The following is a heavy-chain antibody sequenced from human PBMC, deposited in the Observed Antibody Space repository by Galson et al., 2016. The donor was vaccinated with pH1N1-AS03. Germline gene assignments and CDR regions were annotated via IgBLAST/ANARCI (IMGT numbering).Heavy chain of an antibody. CDR1: GFTFSRFW. V-gene: IGHV3-7*01. Sequence: EVQLVESGGGLVQPGGSLRLSCAASGFTFSRFWLNWVRQTPGKGLEWVANIKQDGSEKYYVDSVKGRFTISNGNAKDSLFLQMNILRAEDTAVYYCARGHVLKGFEYWGQGTLVTVSS. J-gene: IGHJ4*02. CDR2: IKQDGSEK. D-gene: IGHD3-9*01. CDR3: ARGHVLKGFEY.